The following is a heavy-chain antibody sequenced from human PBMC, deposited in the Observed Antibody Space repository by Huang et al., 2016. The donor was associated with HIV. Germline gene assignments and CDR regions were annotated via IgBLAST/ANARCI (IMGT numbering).Heavy chain of an antibody. V-gene: IGHV4-30-4*08. J-gene: IGHJ4*02. CDR2: IYYSGSS. CDR3: ARAPATHSVFFY. Sequence: QVQLQESGPGLVKPSQPLSLTCTVSGASIRSGGYYWTWIRQSPAKGLEWIGYIYYSGSSDYNPSLKSRVSISIDAFKNRVSLKLKSVTVADTAVYYCARAPATHSVFFYWGQGTLVTVSA. D-gene: IGHD3-3*01. CDR1: GASIRSGGYY.